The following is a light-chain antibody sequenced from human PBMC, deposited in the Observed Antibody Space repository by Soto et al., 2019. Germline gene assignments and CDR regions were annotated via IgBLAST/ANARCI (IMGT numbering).Light chain of an antibody. CDR1: SSKIGAGYD. J-gene: IGLJ1*01. CDR3: GTWDSSLSIFV. Sequence: QSVLTQPPSVSGAPGQRVTISCTGSSSKIGAGYDVHWYQQLPGTAPKLLIYANNNRPSGVPDRFSGSKSVTSASLAITGLQTGDEADYYCGTWDSSLSIFVFGTGTKVTV. V-gene: IGLV1-40*01. CDR2: ANN.